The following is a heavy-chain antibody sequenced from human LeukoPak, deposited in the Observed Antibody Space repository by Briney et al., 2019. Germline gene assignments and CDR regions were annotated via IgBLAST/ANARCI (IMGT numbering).Heavy chain of an antibody. Sequence: GGSLRLSCAASGFTFSSYSMNWVRQAPGKGLEWVSYISTSRTTIYYADSVKGRFTISRDNAKNSVDLQMNSLRAEDTAVYCCARGAAMDGPYNWFDPWGQGTLVTVSS. V-gene: IGHV3-48*01. CDR1: GFTFSSYS. CDR3: ARGAAMDGPYNWFDP. D-gene: IGHD2-8*01. CDR2: ISTSRTTI. J-gene: IGHJ5*02.